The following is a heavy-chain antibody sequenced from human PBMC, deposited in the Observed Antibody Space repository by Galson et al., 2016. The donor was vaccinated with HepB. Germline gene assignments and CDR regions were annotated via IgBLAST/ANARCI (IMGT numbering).Heavy chain of an antibody. D-gene: IGHD3-22*01. V-gene: IGHV5-51*01. CDR2: INPGDSDT. CDR3: ARRGSRGYNYALDY. CDR1: GYSFSTYW. Sequence: QSGAEVKKPGESLKITCKASGYSFSTYWIAWVRQMPGKGLEWMGIINPGDSDTRYSPSFQGQVTISADKSISTAYLEWRSLKTSDTAIYYCARRGSRGYNYALDYWGQGALVTVSS. J-gene: IGHJ4*02.